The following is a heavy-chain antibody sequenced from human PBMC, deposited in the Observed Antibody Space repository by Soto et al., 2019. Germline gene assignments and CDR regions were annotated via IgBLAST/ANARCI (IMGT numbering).Heavy chain of an antibody. CDR1: GYTFTRSG. V-gene: IGHV1-18*01. D-gene: IGHD1-26*01. Sequence: GASVKVSCKASGYTFTRSGISWVRQAPGQGLEWLGWINPDNGNTNYAQHLQGRVTMTTDTSTSTAYMELRSLRSDDTAVYYCARASGSSYWFDPWGQGTLVTVSS. CDR2: INPDNGNT. J-gene: IGHJ5*02. CDR3: ARASGSSYWFDP.